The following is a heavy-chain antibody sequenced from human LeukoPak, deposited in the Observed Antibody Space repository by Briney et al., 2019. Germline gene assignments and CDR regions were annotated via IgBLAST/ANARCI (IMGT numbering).Heavy chain of an antibody. CDR2: IHYSGST. CDR3: ARVIFGVIIPPRYYFEY. Sequence: SETLSLTCTVSGYSISRAYYWGWIRQPPGKGLEWIGNIHYSGSTYYNPSLKSRVTISVDTSKSQFSLILSSVTAADTALYYCARVIFGVIIPPRYYFEYWGQGTLVTVSS. V-gene: IGHV4-38-2*02. D-gene: IGHD3-3*01. CDR1: GYSISRAYY. J-gene: IGHJ4*02.